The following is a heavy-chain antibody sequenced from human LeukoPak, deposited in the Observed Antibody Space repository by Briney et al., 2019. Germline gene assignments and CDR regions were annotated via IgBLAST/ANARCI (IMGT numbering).Heavy chain of an antibody. CDR2: INPSGGST. J-gene: IGHJ4*02. D-gene: IGHD7-27*01. CDR3: ARDWGSLTGDVGGVDY. CDR1: GYTFTSYY. V-gene: IGHV1-46*01. Sequence: ASVKVSCKASGYTFTSYYMHWVRQAPGQGLEWMGIINPSGGSTSYAQKFQGRVTMTRDTSTSTVYMELSRLRSDDTAVYYCARDWGSLTGDVGGVDYWGQGTLVTVSS.